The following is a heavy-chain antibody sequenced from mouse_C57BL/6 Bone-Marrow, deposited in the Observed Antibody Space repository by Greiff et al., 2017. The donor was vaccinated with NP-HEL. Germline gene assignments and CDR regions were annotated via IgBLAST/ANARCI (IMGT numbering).Heavy chain of an antibody. Sequence: EVHLVESGGDLVKPGGSLKLSCAASGFTFSSYGMSWVRQTPDKRLEWVATISSGGSYTYYPDSVKGRFTISRDNAKNTLYLQMSSLKSEDTAMYYCARSTMVTRGLDYWGQGTTLTVSS. D-gene: IGHD2-1*01. V-gene: IGHV5-6*01. CDR2: ISSGGSYT. J-gene: IGHJ2*01. CDR1: GFTFSSYG. CDR3: ARSTMVTRGLDY.